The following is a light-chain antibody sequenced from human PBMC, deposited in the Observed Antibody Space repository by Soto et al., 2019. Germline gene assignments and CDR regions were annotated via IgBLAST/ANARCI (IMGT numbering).Light chain of an antibody. CDR2: DVN. Sequence: QSALTQPASVSGSPGQSITISCTGTSSDVDGYNYVSWYQYHPGKAPKLMIYDVNNRPSGVSNRFTASKSGNTASLTISGLQAEDEGDYYCCSYAGSHTFFVFGTGTKVTVL. CDR1: SSDVDGYNY. J-gene: IGLJ1*01. CDR3: CSYAGSHTFFV. V-gene: IGLV2-14*01.